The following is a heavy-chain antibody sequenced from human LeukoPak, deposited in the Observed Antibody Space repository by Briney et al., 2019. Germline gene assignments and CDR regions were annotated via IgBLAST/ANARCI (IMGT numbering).Heavy chain of an antibody. CDR2: INPSVGTT. CDR3: ARDIVGGRKSTATFDP. V-gene: IGHV1-46*01. CDR1: GYTFINYY. D-gene: IGHD1-26*01. J-gene: IGHJ5*02. Sequence: ASVKVSCKASGYTFINYYMHWVRQAPGQGLEWMGVINPSVGTTNYAQKFQGRVTMTRDMSTSTVYMELSSLRSEDTAVYHYARDIVGGRKSTATFDPWGQGTLVTVSS.